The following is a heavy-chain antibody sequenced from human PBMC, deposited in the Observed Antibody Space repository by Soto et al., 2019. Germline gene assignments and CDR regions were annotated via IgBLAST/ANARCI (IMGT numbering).Heavy chain of an antibody. V-gene: IGHV3-23*01. CDR3: ARVRLHQLLRRAPPYYYGMDV. J-gene: IGHJ6*02. Sequence: EVQLLESGGGLVQPGGSLRLSCAASGFTFSSYAMSWVRQAPGKGLEWVSAISGSGGSTYYADSVKGRFTISRDNSKNPLYLQMTSLRAEDTAVYYCARVRLHQLLRRAPPYYYGMDVWGQGTTVTVSS. D-gene: IGHD2-2*01. CDR2: ISGSGGST. CDR1: GFTFSSYA.